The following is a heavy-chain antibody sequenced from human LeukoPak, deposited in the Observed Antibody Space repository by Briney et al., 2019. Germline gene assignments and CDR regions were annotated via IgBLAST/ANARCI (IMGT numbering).Heavy chain of an antibody. CDR1: GGTFSSYA. J-gene: IGHJ6*02. D-gene: IGHD4-23*01. Sequence: SVKVSCKASGGTFSSYAISWVRQAPGQGLEWMGRIIPILGIANYAQKFQGRVTITADKSTSTAYMELSSLRSEDTAVYYCARPTEVTGHPRWGDYYGMDVWGQGTTVTVSS. V-gene: IGHV1-69*04. CDR2: IIPILGIA. CDR3: ARPTEVTGHPRWGDYYGMDV.